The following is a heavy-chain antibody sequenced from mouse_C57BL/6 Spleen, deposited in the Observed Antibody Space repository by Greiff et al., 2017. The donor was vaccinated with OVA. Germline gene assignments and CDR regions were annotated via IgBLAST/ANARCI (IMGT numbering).Heavy chain of an antibody. CDR3: AREGAYGNYGDY. D-gene: IGHD2-1*01. Sequence: QVQLQQSGAELVKPGASVKLSCKASGYTFTSYWMHWVKQRPGQGLEWIGMIHPNSGSTNYNEKFKSKATLTVDKSSSTAYMQLSSLTSEDSAVYYCAREGAYGNYGDYWGQGTSVTVSS. CDR1: GYTFTSYW. J-gene: IGHJ4*01. V-gene: IGHV1-64*01. CDR2: IHPNSGST.